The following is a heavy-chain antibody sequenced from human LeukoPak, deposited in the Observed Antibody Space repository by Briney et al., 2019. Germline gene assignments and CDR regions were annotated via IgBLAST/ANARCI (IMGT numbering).Heavy chain of an antibody. D-gene: IGHD6-19*01. Sequence: GGSLRLSCAASGFTFSSYAMSWVRQAPGKGLELVSSISGSGGSTYYADSVKGRFTISRDNSKNTLYVQMNSLRAEDTAVYYCAKDGYSSAWYAGDYWGQGTLVTVSS. J-gene: IGHJ4*02. V-gene: IGHV3-23*01. CDR1: GFTFSSYA. CDR2: ISGSGGST. CDR3: AKDGYSSAWYAGDY.